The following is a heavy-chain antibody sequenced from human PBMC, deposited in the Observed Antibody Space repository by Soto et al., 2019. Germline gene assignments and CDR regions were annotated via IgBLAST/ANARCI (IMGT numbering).Heavy chain of an antibody. CDR2: ISGGGDNT. Sequence: EVQLLDSGGGLVQPGGSLRLSCEASGFTFSNYAMNWVRQAPGKGLELVLGISGGGDNTYYADSVKGRFTISRDNSKNTVFLQMNSLRAEDTAVYYCAKERLARGFDYWGQGTLVTVSS. J-gene: IGHJ4*02. V-gene: IGHV3-23*01. CDR3: AKERLARGFDY. CDR1: GFTFSNYA.